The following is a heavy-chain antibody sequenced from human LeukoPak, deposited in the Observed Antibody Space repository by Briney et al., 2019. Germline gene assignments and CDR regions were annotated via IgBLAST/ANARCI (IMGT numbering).Heavy chain of an antibody. CDR2: IRYDGSNK. CDR1: GFTFSSYG. Sequence: GGSLRLSCAASGFTFSSYGMHWVRQAPGKGLEWVAFIRYDGSNKYYADSVKGRFTISRDNSKNTLYLQMNSLRAEDTAVYYCATTSEGYFRRPVDYWGQGTLVTVSS. D-gene: IGHD1-26*01. CDR3: ATTSEGYFRRPVDY. V-gene: IGHV3-30*02. J-gene: IGHJ4*02.